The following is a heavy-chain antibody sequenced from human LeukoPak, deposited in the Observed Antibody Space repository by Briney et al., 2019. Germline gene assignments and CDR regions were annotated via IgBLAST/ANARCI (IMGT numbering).Heavy chain of an antibody. CDR2: IHPSGRL. J-gene: IGHJ4*02. D-gene: IGHD3-22*01. Sequence: PSETLSITCTVSGGSISSHYWSWIRQPPGKGLEWIGSIHPSGRLYNNPSLESRVTISIDTSKNQFSLNLNSVTAADTAVYFCSRGLDSRKLGYWGQGTLVTVSS. CDR3: SRGLDSRKLGY. CDR1: GGSISSHY. V-gene: IGHV4-4*09.